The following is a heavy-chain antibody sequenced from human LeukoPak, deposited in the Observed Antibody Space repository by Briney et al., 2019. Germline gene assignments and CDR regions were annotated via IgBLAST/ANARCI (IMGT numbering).Heavy chain of an antibody. J-gene: IGHJ4*02. CDR3: AKDGTRGTRFGKIPHYFDY. D-gene: IGHD3-10*01. Sequence: SETLSLTCTVSGYSISSGYYWGWIRQPPGKGLEWIGSIYHSGSTYYNPSLKSRVTISVDTSKNQFSLKLSSVTAADTAVYYCAKDGTRGTRFGKIPHYFDYWGRGTLVTVSS. V-gene: IGHV4-38-2*02. CDR1: GYSISSGYY. CDR2: IYHSGST.